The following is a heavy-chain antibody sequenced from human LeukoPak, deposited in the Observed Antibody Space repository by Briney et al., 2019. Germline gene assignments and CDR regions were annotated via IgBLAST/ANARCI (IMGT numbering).Heavy chain of an antibody. V-gene: IGHV1-69*05. CDR3: AKHAGEYYYYMDV. CDR1: GGTFSGYA. J-gene: IGHJ6*03. Sequence: ASVKVSCKASGGTFSGYAFSWVRQAPGQGLEWMGGIIPIFGTANYAQKLQGRDTITTDESTSTAYMELSSLRSEDTAIYYCAKHAGEYYYYMDVWGKGTTVTVSS. CDR2: IIPIFGTA. D-gene: IGHD6-13*01.